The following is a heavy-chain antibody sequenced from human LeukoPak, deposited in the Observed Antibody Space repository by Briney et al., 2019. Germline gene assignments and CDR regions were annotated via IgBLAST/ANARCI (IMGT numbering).Heavy chain of an antibody. CDR3: ATFMSADY. Sequence: GVSLRLSCAASGFTFSSYAMSWVRQAPGKGLEWVSAISGSGGSTYYADSVKGRFTISRDNARNSLFLQMNNLRAGDTAVYYCATFMSADYWGQGTPVIVSS. D-gene: IGHD3-10*01. CDR1: GFTFSSYA. V-gene: IGHV3-23*01. CDR2: ISGSGGST. J-gene: IGHJ4*02.